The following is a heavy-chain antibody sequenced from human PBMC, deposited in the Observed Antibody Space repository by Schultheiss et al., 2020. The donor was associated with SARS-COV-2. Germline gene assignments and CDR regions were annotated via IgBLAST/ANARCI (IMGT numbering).Heavy chain of an antibody. D-gene: IGHD2-2*01. Sequence: ASVKVSCKASGYTFSNYGISWVRQAPGRGLEWMGIINPRGGSTSYAQKFQGRVTMTRDTSTSTVYMELSSLRSEDTAVYYCARAGRSCSGTSCYAGYWGRGTLVTVAS. CDR3: ARAGRSCSGTSCYAGY. CDR2: INPRGGST. J-gene: IGHJ4*02. CDR1: GYTFSNYG. V-gene: IGHV1-46*01.